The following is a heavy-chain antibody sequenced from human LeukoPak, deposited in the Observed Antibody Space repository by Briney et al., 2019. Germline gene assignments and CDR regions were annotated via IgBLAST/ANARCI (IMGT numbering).Heavy chain of an antibody. D-gene: IGHD6-13*01. CDR2: INPSGGST. CDR3: ARGFGGSSWYEDWFDP. J-gene: IGHJ5*02. V-gene: IGHV1-46*01. Sequence: EASVKVSCKASGYTFTSYYMHWVRQAPGQGLGWMGIINPSGGSTSYAQKFQGRVTMTRDMSTSTVYMELSSLRSEDTAVYYCARGFGGSSWYEDWFDPWGQGTLVTVSS. CDR1: GYTFTSYY.